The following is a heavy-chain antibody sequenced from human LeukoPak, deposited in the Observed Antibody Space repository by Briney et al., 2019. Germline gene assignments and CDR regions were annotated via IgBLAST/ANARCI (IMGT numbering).Heavy chain of an antibody. J-gene: IGHJ4*02. CDR2: INPNSGGT. Sequence: ASVKLSCKASGYTFTGYYMHWVRQAPGQGLGWMVWINPNSGGTNYAQKFQGRVTMTRDTSISTAYMELSRLRSDDTAVYYCARWPPVAGDTPFDYWGQGTLVTVSS. D-gene: IGHD6-19*01. CDR1: GYTFTGYY. V-gene: IGHV1-2*02. CDR3: ARWPPVAGDTPFDY.